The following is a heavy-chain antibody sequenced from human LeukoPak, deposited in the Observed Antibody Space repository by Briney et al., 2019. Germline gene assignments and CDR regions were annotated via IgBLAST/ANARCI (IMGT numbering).Heavy chain of an antibody. CDR1: GGTFSSYA. V-gene: IGHV1-69*05. D-gene: IGHD3-10*01. CDR2: IIPNFGTA. Sequence: GASVKVSCKASGGTFSSYAISWVRQAPGQGLEWMGRIIPNFGTANYAQKFQGRVTITTDESTSTAYMELSSLRSEDTAVYYCARDLGGNFDYWGQGTLVTVSS. CDR3: ARDLGGNFDY. J-gene: IGHJ4*02.